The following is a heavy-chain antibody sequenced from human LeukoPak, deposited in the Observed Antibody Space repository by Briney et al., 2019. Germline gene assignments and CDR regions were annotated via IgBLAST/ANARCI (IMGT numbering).Heavy chain of an antibody. CDR3: ARGTYFWSGYKKYYYYMDV. Sequence: PGGSLRLSCAASGFTFSRYDIHWIRQTPGKGLEWVAVIWSGGSNKNYADSVKGRFTISRDNSKNMVHLQMNSLRPEGTAVYYCARGTYFWSGYKKYYYYMDVWGKGTTVTVSS. CDR2: IWSGGSNK. CDR1: GFTFSRYD. D-gene: IGHD3-3*01. J-gene: IGHJ6*03. V-gene: IGHV3-33*08.